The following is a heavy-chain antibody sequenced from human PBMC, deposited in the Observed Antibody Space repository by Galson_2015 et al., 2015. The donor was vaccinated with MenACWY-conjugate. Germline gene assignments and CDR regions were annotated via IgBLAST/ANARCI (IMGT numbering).Heavy chain of an antibody. Sequence: SLRLSCAASGFTFSSYSMNWVRQAPGRGLEWVSSISSSGRYIYYADSVKGRFTISRDNAKNSLYLQMNSLRAEDTAVYYCAREATYYYDSSGHPDDWGQGALVTVSS. J-gene: IGHJ4*02. CDR3: AREATYYYDSSGHPDD. CDR1: GFTFSSYS. D-gene: IGHD3-22*01. V-gene: IGHV3-21*01. CDR2: ISSSGRYI.